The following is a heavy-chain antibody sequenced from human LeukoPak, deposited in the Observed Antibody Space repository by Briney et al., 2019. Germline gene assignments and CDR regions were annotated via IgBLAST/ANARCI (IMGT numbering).Heavy chain of an antibody. J-gene: IGHJ6*02. V-gene: IGHV4-39*07. CDR3: ARDPRVYSGSYSYYYYYGMDV. CDR1: GGSISSSSYY. CDR2: IYYSGST. Sequence: SETLSLTCTVSGGSISSSSYYWGWIRQPPGKGLEWIGSIYYSGSTYYNPSLKSRVTISVDTSKNQFSLKLSSVTAAGTAVYYCARDPRVYSGSYSYYYYYGMDVWGQGTTVTVSS. D-gene: IGHD1-26*01.